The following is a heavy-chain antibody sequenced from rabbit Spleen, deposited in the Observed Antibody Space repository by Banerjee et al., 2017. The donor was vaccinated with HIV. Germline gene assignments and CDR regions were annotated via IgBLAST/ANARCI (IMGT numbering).Heavy chain of an antibody. CDR2: IAGSSSGFT. V-gene: IGHV1S40*01. CDR3: ARGSSDSNNAYNL. CDR1: GFSFTSSDY. D-gene: IGHD1-1*01. Sequence: QSLEESGGGLVQPEGSLTLTCKASGFSFTSSDYICWVRQAPGKGLEWISCIAGSSSGFTYSASWAKGRFTISKTSSTTVTLQMASLTAADTATYFCARGSSDSNNAYNLWGPGTLVTVS. J-gene: IGHJ4*01.